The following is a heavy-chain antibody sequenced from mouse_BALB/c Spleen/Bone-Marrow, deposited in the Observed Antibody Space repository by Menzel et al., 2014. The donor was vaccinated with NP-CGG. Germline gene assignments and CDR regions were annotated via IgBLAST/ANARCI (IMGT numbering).Heavy chain of an antibody. CDR3: ARVYGWYFNV. CDR2: FNYNCGIR. D-gene: IGHD1-1*01. V-gene: IGHV5-6-3*01. CDR1: GFTFSSYG. J-gene: IGHJ1*01. Sequence: VQLQQSGGGLVQPGGSLKLSCVASGFTFSSYGMSWVRPTPDKRLELAATFNYNCGIRYYPDSVKGQFTISRDNAKNTLYLQMSSLKSEATAVYYCARVYGWYFNVWGAGTTVAVSS.